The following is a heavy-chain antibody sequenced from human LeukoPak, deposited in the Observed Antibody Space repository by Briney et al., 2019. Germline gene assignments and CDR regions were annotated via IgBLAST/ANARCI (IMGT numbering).Heavy chain of an antibody. CDR2: IKQDETEK. D-gene: IGHD2-2*01. Sequence: PGGSLRLSCTASGFTFSNFWMGWVRQAPGKGLEWVANIKQDETEKFYLGSVKGRFTISRDNAKNSLYLQMNSLRVEDTALYYCVRLGITSPGNWYKLFDQGAQETLVTVPS. CDR3: VRLGITSPGNWYKLFDQ. CDR1: GFTFSNFW. J-gene: IGHJ4*02. V-gene: IGHV3-7*03.